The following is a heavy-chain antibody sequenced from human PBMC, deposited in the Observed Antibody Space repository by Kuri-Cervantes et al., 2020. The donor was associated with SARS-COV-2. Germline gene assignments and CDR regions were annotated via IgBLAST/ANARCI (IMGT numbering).Heavy chain of an antibody. V-gene: IGHV4-4*07. Sequence: SETLSLTCTVSGGSISSYYWSWIRQPAGKGLEWIGRIYTSGSTNYNPSLKSRVTMSVDTSKNQFSLKLSSVTAADTAVYYCARQDPPIVVVGRGWFNPWGQGTLVTVSS. CDR2: IYTSGST. CDR1: GGSISSYY. CDR3: ARQDPPIVVVGRGWFNP. J-gene: IGHJ5*02. D-gene: IGHD2-21*01.